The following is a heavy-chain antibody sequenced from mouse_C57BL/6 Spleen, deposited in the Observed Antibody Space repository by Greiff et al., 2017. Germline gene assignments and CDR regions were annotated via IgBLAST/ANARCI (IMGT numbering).Heavy chain of an antibody. CDR3: ARRYYSNFYWYFDV. D-gene: IGHD2-5*01. J-gene: IGHJ1*03. CDR1: GYTYTTYP. Sequence: QVQLQQSGAELVKPGASVKMSCKASGYTYTTYPIEWMKQNHGKSLEWIGNFHPYNDDTKYNEKFKGKATLTVEKSSSTVYLELSRLTSDDSAVYYCARRYYSNFYWYFDVWGTGTTVTVSS. CDR2: FHPYNDDT. V-gene: IGHV1-47*01.